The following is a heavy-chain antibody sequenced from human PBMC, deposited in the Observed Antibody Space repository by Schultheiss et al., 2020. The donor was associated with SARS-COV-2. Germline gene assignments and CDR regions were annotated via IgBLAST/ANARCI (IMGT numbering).Heavy chain of an antibody. CDR2: INPNSGGT. J-gene: IGHJ4*02. Sequence: ASVKVSCKASGYTFTGYYMHWVRQAPGQGLEWMGWINPNSGGTNYAQKFQGRVTMTRDTSISTAYMELSSLRSEDTAVYYCARRGSSDYYSDYWGQGTLVTVSS. CDR3: ARRGSSDYYSDY. CDR1: GYTFTGYY. V-gene: IGHV1-2*02. D-gene: IGHD3-22*01.